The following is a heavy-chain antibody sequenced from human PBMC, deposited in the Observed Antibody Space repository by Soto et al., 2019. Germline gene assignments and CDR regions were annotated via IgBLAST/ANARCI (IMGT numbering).Heavy chain of an antibody. CDR2: SVGSDIAT. CDR3: AKDRVDQNSVWDPFDI. J-gene: IGHJ3*02. D-gene: IGHD3-3*01. V-gene: IGHV3-23*01. CDR1: GFTFSIYA. Sequence: EVQLLDSGGDLVQPGGSLRLSCAASGFTFSIYAMSWVRQTPGKGLEWVASVGSDIATYYADSVKGRFTISRDNSNNTLFLQMHSLRADDTAIYYCAKDRVDQNSVWDPFDIWGQGTMVSVSS.